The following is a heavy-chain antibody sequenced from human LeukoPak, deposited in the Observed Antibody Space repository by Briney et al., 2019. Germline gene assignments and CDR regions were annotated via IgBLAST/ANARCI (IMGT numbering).Heavy chain of an antibody. J-gene: IGHJ4*02. V-gene: IGHV3-48*04. D-gene: IGHD6-19*01. Sequence: GGSLRLSCAASGFTFSSYAMTWVRQAPGKGLEWLSYISPGGGMTYFADSVKGRFTISRDNARNSLSLQMNSLTAEDTAVYYCAGGRDIAVAGPGGYFDYWGQGTLVTVSS. CDR3: AGGRDIAVAGPGGYFDY. CDR1: GFTFSSYA. CDR2: ISPGGGMT.